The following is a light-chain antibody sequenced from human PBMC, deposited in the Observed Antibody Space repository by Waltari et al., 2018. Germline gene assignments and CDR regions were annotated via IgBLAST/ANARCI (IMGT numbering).Light chain of an antibody. CDR3: ETWDSILSAVI. CDR2: DNN. CDR1: SSNIGNQY. Sequence: QSVLTQPPSVSAAPGQKVTISCSGSSSNIGNQYVSWYQRFPGTAPKLLIYDNNGRPSGIPDRFAGSTSGTSASLGITGLQTGDEADYYCETWDSILSAVIFGGGTKLTVL. J-gene: IGLJ2*01. V-gene: IGLV1-51*01.